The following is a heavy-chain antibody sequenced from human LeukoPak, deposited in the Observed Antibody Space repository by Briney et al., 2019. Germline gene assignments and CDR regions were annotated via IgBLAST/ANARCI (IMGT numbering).Heavy chain of an antibody. D-gene: IGHD3/OR15-3a*01. CDR2: IYYSGST. CDR3: ARWRTGYCFDY. CDR1: GGSISSYH. J-gene: IGHJ4*02. V-gene: IGHV4-59*01. Sequence: SETLSLTCTVSGGSISSYHWSWIRQPPGKGLEWIGYIYYSGSTNYNPSLKSRVTISVDTSKNQFSLKLNSVTAADTAVYYCARWRTGYCFDYWGQETLVTVSS.